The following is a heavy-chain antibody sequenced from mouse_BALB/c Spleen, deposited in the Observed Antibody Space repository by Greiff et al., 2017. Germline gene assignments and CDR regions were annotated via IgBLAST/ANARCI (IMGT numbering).Heavy chain of an antibody. CDR3: ARGRKGTGTSYYFDY. CDR2: IYPGNGDT. CDR1: GYTFTSYN. V-gene: IGHV1-12*01. Sequence: QVQLQQPGAELVKPGASVKMSCKASGYTFTSYNMHWVKQTPGQGLEWIGAIYPGNGDTSYNQKFKGKATLTADKSSSTAYMQLSSLTSEDSAVYYCARGRKGTGTSYYFDYWGQGTTLTVSS. D-gene: IGHD4-1*01. J-gene: IGHJ2*01.